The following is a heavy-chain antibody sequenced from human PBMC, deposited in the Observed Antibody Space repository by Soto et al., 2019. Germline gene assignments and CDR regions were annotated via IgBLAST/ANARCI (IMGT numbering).Heavy chain of an antibody. CDR1: GGSISSGGYY. V-gene: IGHV4-31*03. Sequence: SETLSLTCTVSGGSISSGGYYWSWIRQHPGKGLEWIGYIYYSGSTYYNPSLKSRVTISVDTSKNQFSLKLSSVTAADTAVYYCARERSASGWFDPWGQGTLVPSPQ. J-gene: IGHJ5*02. CDR2: IYYSGST. CDR3: ARERSASGWFDP. D-gene: IGHD1-26*01.